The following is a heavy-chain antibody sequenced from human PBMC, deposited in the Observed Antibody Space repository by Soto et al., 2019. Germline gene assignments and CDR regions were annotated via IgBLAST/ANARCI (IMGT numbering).Heavy chain of an antibody. V-gene: IGHV3-33*01. D-gene: IGHD1-7*01. Sequence: GGSLRLSCAASGFTFSSYGMHWVRQAPGKGLEWVAVIWYDGSNKYYADSVKGRFTISRDNSKNTLYLQMNSLRAEDTAVYYCASLTGTTVLDYYYYGMDVWGQGTTVTVSS. CDR3: ASLTGTTVLDYYYYGMDV. J-gene: IGHJ6*02. CDR1: GFTFSSYG. CDR2: IWYDGSNK.